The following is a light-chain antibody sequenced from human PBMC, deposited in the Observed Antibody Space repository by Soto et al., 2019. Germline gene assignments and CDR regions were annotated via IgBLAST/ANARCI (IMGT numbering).Light chain of an antibody. CDR3: QQYDDGLRLT. V-gene: IGKV3D-15*01. J-gene: IGKJ4*01. Sequence: EIVMTQSPATLSVSPGERATLSCRASQSVNIYLAWYQQKPGQAPRLLIFGASYRATGIPARCSGSGSGTEFNLTISSLQSEDFAVYFCQQYDDGLRLTFGGGTKVEIK. CDR1: QSVNIY. CDR2: GAS.